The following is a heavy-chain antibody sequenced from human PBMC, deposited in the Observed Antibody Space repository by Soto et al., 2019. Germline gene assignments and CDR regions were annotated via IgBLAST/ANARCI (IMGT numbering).Heavy chain of an antibody. Sequence: EVQLLESGGGLVQPGGSLRLSCEASGFTFRNYAMSWVRQAPGEGLKWVSGIFGSGSTFYADSVKGRFTISRDESKNTIYLQMNNLRVEDTAVYYCAKGGGSGRLNENDYWGQGILVTVSS. CDR2: IFGSGST. CDR1: GFTFRNYA. CDR3: AKGGGSGRLNENDY. J-gene: IGHJ4*02. D-gene: IGHD3-10*01. V-gene: IGHV3-23*01.